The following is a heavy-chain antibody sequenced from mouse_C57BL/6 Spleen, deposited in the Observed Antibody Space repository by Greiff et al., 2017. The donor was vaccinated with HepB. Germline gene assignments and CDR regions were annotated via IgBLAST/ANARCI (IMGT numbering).Heavy chain of an antibody. J-gene: IGHJ3*01. CDR1: GYSITSGYY. D-gene: IGHD2-1*01. CDR2: ISYDGSN. Sequence: EVQLQESGPGLVKPSQSLSLTCSVTGYSITSGYYWNWIRQFPGNKLEWMGYISYDGSNNYNPSLKNRISITRDTSKNQFFLQLNSVTTEDTATYYCARGGYGNPFAYWGQGTLVTVSA. V-gene: IGHV3-6*01. CDR3: ARGGYGNPFAY.